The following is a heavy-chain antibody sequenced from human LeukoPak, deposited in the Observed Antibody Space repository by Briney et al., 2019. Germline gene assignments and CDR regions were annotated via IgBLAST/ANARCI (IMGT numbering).Heavy chain of an antibody. CDR3: ARDNSVTGALYYYYYYMDV. CDR1: GFTFSSYA. CDR2: INSDGSST. D-gene: IGHD1-14*01. Sequence: PGRSLELSCVASGFTFSSYAMSWVRQAPGKGLEWVSRINSDGSSTSYADSVKGRFTIPRDNAKNTLYLQMNSLRAEDTAVYYCARDNSVTGALYYYYYYMDVWGKGTTVTVSS. V-gene: IGHV3-74*01. J-gene: IGHJ6*03.